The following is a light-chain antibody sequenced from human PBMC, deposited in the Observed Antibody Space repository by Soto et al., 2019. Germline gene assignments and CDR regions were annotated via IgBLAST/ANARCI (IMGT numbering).Light chain of an antibody. Sequence: DIHMTQSPSTLSASVGDRVTITCRASQSISSWLAWYQQKPGKAPKLLIYKASSLESGVPSRFSGSGSGTEFTLTISSLQPDDFATYYCQQFNNYEITFGQGTRLEIK. CDR1: QSISSW. CDR3: QQFNNYEIT. J-gene: IGKJ5*01. V-gene: IGKV1-5*03. CDR2: KAS.